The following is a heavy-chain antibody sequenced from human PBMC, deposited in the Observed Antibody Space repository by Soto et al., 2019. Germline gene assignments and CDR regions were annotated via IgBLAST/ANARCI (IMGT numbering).Heavy chain of an antibody. CDR3: ARAPYDFGLTYYMDV. Sequence: ASVKVSCKASGYTFTSYGISWVRQAPGQGLEWMGWISAYNGNTNYAQKLQGRVTMTTDTSTSTAYMELRSLRSDDTAVYYCARAPYDFGLTYYMDVWGKGTTVTVSS. CDR1: GYTFTSYG. J-gene: IGHJ6*03. D-gene: IGHD3-3*01. CDR2: ISAYNGNT. V-gene: IGHV1-18*01.